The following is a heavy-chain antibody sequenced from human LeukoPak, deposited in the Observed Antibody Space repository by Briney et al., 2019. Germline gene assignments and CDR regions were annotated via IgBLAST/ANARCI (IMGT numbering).Heavy chain of an antibody. CDR2: INHNGNVN. CDR3: ARRYSSSSWGDFDY. J-gene: IGHJ4*02. V-gene: IGHV3-7*03. D-gene: IGHD6-6*01. CDR1: GFTFSSYW. Sequence: GGSLRLSCAASGFTFSSYWMNWARQAPGKGLEWVASINHNGNVNYYVDSVKGRFTISRDNAENSLYLQMSNLRAEDTAVYYCARRYSSSSWGDFDYWGQGTLVTVSS.